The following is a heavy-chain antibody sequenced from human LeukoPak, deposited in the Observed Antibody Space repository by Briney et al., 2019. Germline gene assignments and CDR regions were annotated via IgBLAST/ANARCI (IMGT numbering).Heavy chain of an antibody. CDR3: ARDSGMVRGTVDY. CDR1: GYTFTSYY. Sequence: GASVKVSCKSSGYTFTSYYMYWVRQAPGQGLEWMRIINPSGGSTSYAQKFQGRVTMTRDTSTSIVYMELSSLRSEDTAVYYCARDSGMVRGTVDYWGQGTLVTVSS. J-gene: IGHJ4*02. V-gene: IGHV1-46*01. D-gene: IGHD3-10*01. CDR2: INPSGGST.